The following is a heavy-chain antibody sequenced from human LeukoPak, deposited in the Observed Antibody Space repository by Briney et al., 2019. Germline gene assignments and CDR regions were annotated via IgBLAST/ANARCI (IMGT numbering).Heavy chain of an antibody. CDR1: GFTFSTYA. V-gene: IGHV3-23*01. CDR3: AKSDCGGDCHLLDY. J-gene: IGHJ4*02. Sequence: GGSLRLSCAASGFTFSTYAMSWVRQAPGKGLEWVSHFGGSGGTIYYADSVKGRFTISRDNSKNTLYLQMNSLRAVDTAVYYCAKSDCGGDCHLLDYWGQGTLVTVSS. CDR2: FGGSGGTI. D-gene: IGHD2-21*02.